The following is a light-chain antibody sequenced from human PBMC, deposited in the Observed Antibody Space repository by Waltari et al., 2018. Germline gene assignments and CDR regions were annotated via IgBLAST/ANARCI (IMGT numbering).Light chain of an antibody. J-gene: IGKJ1*01. Sequence: DIQMTQSPSSLSASVGDRVTITCRASQTINNYLNWYEQKPGKAPNLLIYAPSSLQSGVPSMVSCSGSGTDFTLTISSLQPEDFAMYYCQQSSSTPWTFGQGTKVEIK. CDR3: QQSSSTPWT. CDR2: APS. CDR1: QTINNY. V-gene: IGKV1-39*01.